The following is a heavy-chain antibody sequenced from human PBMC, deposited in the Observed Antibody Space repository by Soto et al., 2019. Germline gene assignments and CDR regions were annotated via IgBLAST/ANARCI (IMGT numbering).Heavy chain of an antibody. J-gene: IGHJ4*02. Sequence: PSETLSLTCSVSGGSISSGDYYWNWIRQPPGKGLEWIGHIYYSGSTYYNPSLKSRVTISVDTSKNQFSLKLSSVTAADTAVYYCARRYSSSFDYWGQGTLVTVSS. CDR1: GGSISSGDYY. D-gene: IGHD6-13*01. V-gene: IGHV4-30-4*01. CDR3: ARRYSSSFDY. CDR2: IYYSGST.